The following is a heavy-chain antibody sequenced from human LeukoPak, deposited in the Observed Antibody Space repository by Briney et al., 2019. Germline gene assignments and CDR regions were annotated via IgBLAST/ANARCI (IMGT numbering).Heavy chain of an antibody. V-gene: IGHV4-4*07. J-gene: IGHJ5*02. D-gene: IGHD3-22*01. CDR1: GGSISSYY. Sequence: PSETLSLTCTVSGGSISSYYWSWIRQPAGKGLEWIGRIYISGSTNYNPSLKSRVTMSVDTSKNQFSLKLSSVTAADTAVYYCAPPPYYYEANGYSVAWGQGTLVTVSS. CDR2: IYISGST. CDR3: APPPYYYEANGYSVA.